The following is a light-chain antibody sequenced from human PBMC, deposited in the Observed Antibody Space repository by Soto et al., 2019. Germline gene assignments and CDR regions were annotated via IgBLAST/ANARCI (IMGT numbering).Light chain of an antibody. Sequence: QSVLTQPASVSGSPGQSLTISCTGTSSDVGYYNYVSWYQQHPGKAPKLMIYDVSYRPSGVSNRFSGSKSGNTASLTISGLQAEDEADYYCSSYTTSISVVFGGGTKLTVL. CDR3: SSYTTSISVV. CDR1: SSDVGYYNY. CDR2: DVS. V-gene: IGLV2-14*03. J-gene: IGLJ2*01.